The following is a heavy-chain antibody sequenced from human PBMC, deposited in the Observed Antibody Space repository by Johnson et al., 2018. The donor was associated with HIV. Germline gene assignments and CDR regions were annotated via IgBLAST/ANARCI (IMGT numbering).Heavy chain of an antibody. CDR3: AKDSSFSYYYSDAFDI. J-gene: IGHJ3*02. V-gene: IGHV3-30*04. CDR2: ISYDGSNK. CDR1: GFTFSSYA. D-gene: IGHD3-10*01. Sequence: QMHLVESGGGVVQPGRSLRLSCAASGFTFSSYAMHWVRQAPAKGLEWVAVISYDGSNKYYADSVKGRFTISRDNSKNTLYLQMNSLRAEDTAVYYCAKDSSFSYYYSDAFDIWGQGTMVTVSS.